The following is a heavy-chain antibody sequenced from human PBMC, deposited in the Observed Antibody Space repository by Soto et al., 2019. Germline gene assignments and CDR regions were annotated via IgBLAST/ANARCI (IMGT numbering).Heavy chain of an antibody. J-gene: IGHJ4*02. V-gene: IGHV1-69*02. D-gene: IGHD3-10*01. CDR2: INPILSMS. CDR3: ASSYGSGYRAFDY. Sequence: QVQLVQSGAEVKRPGSSVKVSCKASGDTFTFYSITWVRQAPGLGLEWMGRINPILSMSNYAQRFQGRVTMTADKSTSTANMELSSLRSEDTAIYYCASSYGSGYRAFDYWGQGALVTVSS. CDR1: GDTFTFYS.